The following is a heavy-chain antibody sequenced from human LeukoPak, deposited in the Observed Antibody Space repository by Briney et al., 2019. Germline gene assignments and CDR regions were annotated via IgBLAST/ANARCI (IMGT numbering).Heavy chain of an antibody. V-gene: IGHV3-53*01. CDR2: IFSGGST. CDR1: GFIVSSNT. D-gene: IGHD2-15*01. J-gene: IGHJ4*02. CDR3: ARRHCSGGSCYLDY. Sequence: GGSLRLSCAASGFIVSSNTMTWVRQSTGKGLEWVSIIFSGGSTYYTDPVKGRFTLSRDNSKNTLYLQMNSLRAEDTAIYYCARRHCSGGSCYLDYWGQGSLVTVSS.